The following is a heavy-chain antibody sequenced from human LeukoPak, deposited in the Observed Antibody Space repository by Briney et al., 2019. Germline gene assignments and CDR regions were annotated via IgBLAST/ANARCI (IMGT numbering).Heavy chain of an antibody. CDR1: GGSFSGYY. D-gene: IGHD3-22*01. Sequence: PSETLSLTCAAYGGSFSGYYWSWIRQPPGKGLEWIGEINHSGSTNYNPSLKSRVTISVDTSKNQFSLKLSSVTAADTAVYYCASSDSSGYYESYYYGMDVWGQGTTVTVSS. J-gene: IGHJ6*02. CDR3: ASSDSSGYYESYYYGMDV. CDR2: INHSGST. V-gene: IGHV4-34*01.